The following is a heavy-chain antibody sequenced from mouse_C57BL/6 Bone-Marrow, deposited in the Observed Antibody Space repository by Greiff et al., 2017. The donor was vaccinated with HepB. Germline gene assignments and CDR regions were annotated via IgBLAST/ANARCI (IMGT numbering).Heavy chain of an antibody. D-gene: IGHD1-1*01. CDR1: GFTFSDYG. J-gene: IGHJ1*03. Sequence: EVQGVESGGGLVKPGGSLKLSCAASGFTFSDYGMHWVRQAPEKGLEWVAYISSGSSTNYYADTVKGRFTFSRDNAKNTVFLQRTSLRSEDTAMYYCAGGYYGSSPDWYFDVGGTGTTVTVSS. V-gene: IGHV5-17*01. CDR3: AGGYYGSSPDWYFDV. CDR2: ISSGSSTN.